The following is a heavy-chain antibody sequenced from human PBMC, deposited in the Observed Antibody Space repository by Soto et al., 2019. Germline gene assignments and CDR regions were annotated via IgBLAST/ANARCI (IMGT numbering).Heavy chain of an antibody. V-gene: IGHV3-23*01. Sequence: GGSLRLSCAASGFVFGSFGMSWVRQAPEKGLEWVSAISGSGGTTYYADSVKGRFTIPRDNSKNALFLQMNSRRAEDTAIYYCAKGITIVRGVLHYTMDVWGQGTTVTVSS. D-gene: IGHD3-10*01. CDR3: AKGITIVRGVLHYTMDV. CDR2: ISGSGGTT. CDR1: GFVFGSFG. J-gene: IGHJ6*02.